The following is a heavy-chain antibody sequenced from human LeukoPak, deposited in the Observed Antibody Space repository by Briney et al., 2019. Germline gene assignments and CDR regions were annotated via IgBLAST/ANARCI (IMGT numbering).Heavy chain of an antibody. CDR3: ARVLGAGWLYFDY. CDR1: GYTFTGYY. CDR2: INPNSGGT. D-gene: IGHD3-3*02. J-gene: IGHJ4*02. V-gene: IGHV1-2*02. Sequence: AASVTVSCTASGYTFTGYYMHWMRQAPGQGLEWMGWINPNSGGTNYAQKFQGRVTMTRDTSISTAYMELSRLRSDDTAVYYCARVLGAGWLYFDYWGQGTLVTVSS.